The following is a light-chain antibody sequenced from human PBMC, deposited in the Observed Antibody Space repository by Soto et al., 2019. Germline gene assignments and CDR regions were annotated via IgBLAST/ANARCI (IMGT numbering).Light chain of an antibody. Sequence: QSALTQPASVSRSPGQSITISCTGTSSDFGSYNLVSWYQQHPGKAPKLMIYEDSKRPSGVSNRFSGSKSGNTASLTISGLQAEDDADYYCCSYAGSSTYVFGTGTKVTVL. CDR1: SSDFGSYNL. V-gene: IGLV2-23*01. CDR2: EDS. CDR3: CSYAGSSTYV. J-gene: IGLJ1*01.